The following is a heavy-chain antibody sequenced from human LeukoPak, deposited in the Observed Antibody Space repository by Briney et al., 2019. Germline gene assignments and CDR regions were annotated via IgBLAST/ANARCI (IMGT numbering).Heavy chain of an antibody. CDR1: GGSFSSYY. D-gene: IGHD3-10*01. Sequence: SETLSLTCTVSGGSFSSYYWSWIRQPAGKGLEWIGHIYTSGTTNYNPSLKSRVTMSIDTSKNQFSLKLSSVAAADTAVYYCARALRKITMVRGVIRGGGFDIWGQGTMVTVSS. CDR3: ARALRKITMVRGVIRGGGFDI. V-gene: IGHV4-4*07. J-gene: IGHJ3*02. CDR2: IYTSGTT.